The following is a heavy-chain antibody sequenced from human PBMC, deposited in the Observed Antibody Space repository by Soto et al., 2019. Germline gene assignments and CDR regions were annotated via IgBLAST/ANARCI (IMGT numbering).Heavy chain of an antibody. CDR1: GFIFINYA. J-gene: IGHJ3*01. Sequence: GSLRLPCAAFGFIFINYAMNCVRKAPEKGLERVSGISSGGSSTYYADSVRGRFTISRDNSKNTLYLQMNSLRAEDAAGYYCPKRLYTGLSGRAFDLLRQGTMVTVSS. CDR2: ISSGGSST. D-gene: IGHD5-12*01. V-gene: IGHV3-23*01. CDR3: PKRLYTGLSGRAFDL.